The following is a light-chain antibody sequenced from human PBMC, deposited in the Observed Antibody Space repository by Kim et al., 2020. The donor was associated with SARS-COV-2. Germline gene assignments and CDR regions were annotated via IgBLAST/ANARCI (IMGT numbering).Light chain of an antibody. J-gene: IGKJ2*01. Sequence: SASVGDRVTITCRARQNINNFLNLYQQKPGKAPTLLIYAASNLQSGVPSRFSGSGSGTDFTLTISSLQPEDFATYFCQQSYGTPYTFGQGTKLEI. CDR2: AAS. CDR1: QNINNF. CDR3: QQSYGTPYT. V-gene: IGKV1-39*01.